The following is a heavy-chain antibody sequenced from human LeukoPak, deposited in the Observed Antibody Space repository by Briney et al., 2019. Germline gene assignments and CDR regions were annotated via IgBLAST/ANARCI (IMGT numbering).Heavy chain of an antibody. D-gene: IGHD6-13*01. V-gene: IGHV1-2*02. CDR1: GYTFTAYY. CDR2: INPNSGGT. CDR3: ARDGRYSSSWTEPNY. J-gene: IGHJ4*02. Sequence: ASVKVSCKASGYTFTAYYMHWVRQAPGQGLEWMGWINPNSGGTNYAQKFQGRVTMTRDTSISTAYMELSRLRSDDTAVYYCARDGRYSSSWTEPNYWGQGTLVTVSS.